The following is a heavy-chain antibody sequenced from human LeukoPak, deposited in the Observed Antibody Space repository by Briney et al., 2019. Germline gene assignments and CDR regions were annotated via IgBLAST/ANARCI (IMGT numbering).Heavy chain of an antibody. CDR1: GGSISSSSYY. CDR2: IYYSGST. V-gene: IGHV4-39*01. D-gene: IGHD6-19*01. CDR3: ARRPSGHQEYYFDY. J-gene: IGHJ4*02. Sequence: SENLSLTCTVSGGSISSSSYYWGWIRQPPGKGLEWIGSIYYSGSTYYNPSLKSRVTISVDTSKNQFSLKLSSVTAADTAVYYCARRPSGHQEYYFDYWGQGTLVTVSS.